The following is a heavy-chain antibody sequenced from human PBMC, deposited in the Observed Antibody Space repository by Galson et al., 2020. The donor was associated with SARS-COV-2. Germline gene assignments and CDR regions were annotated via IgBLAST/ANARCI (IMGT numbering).Heavy chain of an antibody. D-gene: IGHD2-2*01. CDR1: GFTFSSYA. CDR2: ISGSGGST. J-gene: IGHJ4*02. CDR3: AKDLGVVVPASMDY. Sequence: GESLKISCAASGFTFSSYAMSWVRQAPGKGLEWVSAISGSGGSTYYADSVKGRFTISRDNSKNTLYLQMNSLRAEDTAVYYCAKDLGVVVPASMDYWGQGTLVTVSS. V-gene: IGHV3-23*01.